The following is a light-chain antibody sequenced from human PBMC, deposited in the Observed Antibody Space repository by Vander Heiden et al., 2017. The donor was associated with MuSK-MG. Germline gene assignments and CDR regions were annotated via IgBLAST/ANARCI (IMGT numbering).Light chain of an antibody. J-gene: IGLJ3*02. Sequence: SYVLTQPPSVSVAPGKTARITCGGNNIGSKSVHWYQQKPGQAPVLVIYYDSDRPSGIPERFSGSNSGNTATLTISRVEAGDEADYYCQVWDSSSDHRVFGGGTKLTGL. V-gene: IGLV3-21*04. CDR2: YDS. CDR3: QVWDSSSDHRV. CDR1: NIGSKS.